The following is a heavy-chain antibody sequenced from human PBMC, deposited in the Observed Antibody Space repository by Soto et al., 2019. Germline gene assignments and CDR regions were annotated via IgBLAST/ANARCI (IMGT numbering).Heavy chain of an antibody. CDR2: IKDDGSEK. CDR1: GFSISHYW. D-gene: IGHD6-13*01. CDR3: ARNSEHFDS. J-gene: IGHJ4*02. V-gene: IGHV3-7*05. Sequence: GGSLRLSCAASGFSISHYWMSWVRQAPGRGLEWVANIKDDGSEKNYVDSLKGRFTISRDNAKNSLYLQLNSLRAEDTAVYYCARNSEHFDSWGQGVLVTVSS.